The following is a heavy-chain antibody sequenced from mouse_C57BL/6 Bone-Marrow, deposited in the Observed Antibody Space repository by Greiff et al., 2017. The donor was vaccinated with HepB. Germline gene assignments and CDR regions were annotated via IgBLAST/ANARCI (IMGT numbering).Heavy chain of an antibody. D-gene: IGHD1-1*01. CDR2: SRNKANDYTT. CDR1: GFTFSDFY. J-gene: IGHJ1*03. Sequence: EVKLMESGGGLVQSGRSLRLSCATSGFTFSDFYMEWVRQAPGKGLEWIAASRNKANDYTTEYSASVKGRFIVSRDTSQSILYLQMNALRAEDTAIYYCARDNYGSSYAHWYFDVWGTGTTVTVSS. CDR3: ARDNYGSSYAHWYFDV. V-gene: IGHV7-1*01.